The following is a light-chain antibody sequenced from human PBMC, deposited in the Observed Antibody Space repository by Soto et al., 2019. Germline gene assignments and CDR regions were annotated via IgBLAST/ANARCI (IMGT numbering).Light chain of an antibody. CDR3: QQHSTSPQT. CDR1: QGVSRN. Sequence: VVTKRSATLPVSPEYRSTCSSRASQGVSRNLAWYQQKPGQAPRLLIYGASTRATGIPARFSGSGSGTEFTLTISCLQSEDFAVYYCQQHSTSPQTFGQGTKVDIK. V-gene: IGKV3-15*01. CDR2: GAS. J-gene: IGKJ1*01.